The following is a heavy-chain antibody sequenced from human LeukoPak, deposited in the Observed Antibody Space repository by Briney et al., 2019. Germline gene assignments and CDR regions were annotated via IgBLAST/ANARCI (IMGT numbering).Heavy chain of an antibody. J-gene: IGHJ3*02. CDR3: ARCSRSSTDCYSEFDI. V-gene: IGHV3-20*04. D-gene: IGHD2-2*02. Sequence: GGSLRLSCAASGFTFDDYGMSWVRQGPGKGLEWVSAINWNGDSTGYADSVRGRFTISRDNAKNSLYLQMNSLRAEDTALYYCARCSRSSTDCYSEFDIWGQGTMVTVFS. CDR1: GFTFDDYG. CDR2: INWNGDST.